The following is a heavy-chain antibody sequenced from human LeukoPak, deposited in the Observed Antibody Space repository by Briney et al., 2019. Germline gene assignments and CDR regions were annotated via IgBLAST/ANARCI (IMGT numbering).Heavy chain of an antibody. J-gene: IGHJ6*03. CDR3: ARDLGGGSLYYYYYYMDI. Sequence: ASVKVSCKASGYTFTSYGITWVRQAPGQGLEWMGWISAHNGDTNYAQKVQGRVTMTADTSTNTAYMELRSLSSDDTAVYYCARDLGGGSLYYYYYYMDIWGKGTTVTVSS. CDR1: GYTFTSYG. V-gene: IGHV1-18*01. CDR2: ISAHNGDT. D-gene: IGHD1-26*01.